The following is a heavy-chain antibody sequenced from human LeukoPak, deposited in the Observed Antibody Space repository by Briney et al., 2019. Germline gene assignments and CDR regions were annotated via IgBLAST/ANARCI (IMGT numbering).Heavy chain of an antibody. J-gene: IGHJ3*02. Sequence: GGSLRLSCAASGFTFSSYGMHWVRQAPGKGLEWVAVIWYDGSNKYYADSVKGRFTISRDNSKNTLHLQMNSLRAEDTAVYYCAKAAYYCSSTSCYSTQYAFDIWGQGTMVTVSS. CDR2: IWYDGSNK. D-gene: IGHD2-2*01. V-gene: IGHV3-33*06. CDR3: AKAAYYCSSTSCYSTQYAFDI. CDR1: GFTFSSYG.